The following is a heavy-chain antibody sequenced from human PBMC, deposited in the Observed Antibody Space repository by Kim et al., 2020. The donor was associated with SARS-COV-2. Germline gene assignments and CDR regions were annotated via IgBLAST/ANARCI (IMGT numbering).Heavy chain of an antibody. Sequence: GRFTISRDNSKNTLYLQMNSRRAEDTAVYYCAREPGGGCSSTSCYNWFDPWGQGTLVTVSS. J-gene: IGHJ5*02. CDR3: AREPGGGCSSTSCYNWFDP. V-gene: IGHV3-30*07. D-gene: IGHD2-2*01.